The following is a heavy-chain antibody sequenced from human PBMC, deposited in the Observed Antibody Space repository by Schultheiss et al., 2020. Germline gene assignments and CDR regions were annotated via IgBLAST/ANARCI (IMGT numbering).Heavy chain of an antibody. Sequence: GGSLRLSCAASGFTFSSYSMNWVRQAPGKGLEWVSSISSSSSYIYYADSVKGRFTISRDNSKNTLYLQMNSLKTEDTAVYYCTTERGYCSSTSCYYYGMDVWGQGTTVTVSS. CDR3: TTERGYCSSTSCYYYGMDV. CDR2: ISSSSSYI. CDR1: GFTFSSYS. D-gene: IGHD2-2*01. V-gene: IGHV3-21*03. J-gene: IGHJ6*02.